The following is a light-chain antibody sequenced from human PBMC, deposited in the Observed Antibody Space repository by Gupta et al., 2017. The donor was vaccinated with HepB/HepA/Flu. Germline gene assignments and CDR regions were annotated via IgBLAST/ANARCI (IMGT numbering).Light chain of an antibody. V-gene: IGKV3D-20*01. CDR1: QHISSSY. CDR2: DAS. CDR3: QQYSTSPWT. Sequence: EIVLTQSPATLSLSPGERATLSCGASQHISSSYLAWYQQKPGLAPRLLIYDASDRATGIPDRFSGSGSGTDFTLTINRLEPEDFAVYFCQQYSTSPWTFGQGTRVDMK. J-gene: IGKJ1*01.